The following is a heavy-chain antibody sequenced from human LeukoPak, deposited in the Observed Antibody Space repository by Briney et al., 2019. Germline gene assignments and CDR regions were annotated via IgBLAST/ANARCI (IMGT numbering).Heavy chain of an antibody. J-gene: IGHJ5*02. D-gene: IGHD1-26*01. V-gene: IGHV1-2*02. CDR3: ASNSGSFNWFDP. Sequence: ASVKVSCKASGYTFTGYYMHWVRQAPGQGLEWMGWINLNSGGTNYAQKFQGRVTMTRDTSISTAYMELSRLRSDDTAVYYCASNSGSFNWFDPWGQGTLVTVSS. CDR2: INLNSGGT. CDR1: GYTFTGYY.